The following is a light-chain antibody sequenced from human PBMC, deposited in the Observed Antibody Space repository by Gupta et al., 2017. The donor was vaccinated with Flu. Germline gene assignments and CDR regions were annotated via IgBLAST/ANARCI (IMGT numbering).Light chain of an antibody. CDR2: DDS. CDR3: QVWNSSSDHDV. V-gene: IGLV3-21*02. CDR1: NIGSKS. Sequence: SYELTQPPSVSVAPGQTASITCGGNNIGSKSVHWYQQKPGQAPVLVVYDDSDRPSGSPERFSGSNSGNMATLTISRVEAGDEADYYCQVWNSSSDHDVFGTGTKVTGL. J-gene: IGLJ1*01.